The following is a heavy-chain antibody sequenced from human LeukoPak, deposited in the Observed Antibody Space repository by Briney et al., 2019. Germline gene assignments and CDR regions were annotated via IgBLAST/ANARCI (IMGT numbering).Heavy chain of an antibody. V-gene: IGHV3-7*03. CDR3: ARPRDSGWSKTWDY. Sequence: GGSLRLSCAASGFTFSTYWMTWVRQAPGKGLEWVANIKQDGSEKYYVDSVKGRFTISRDNAQNSLYLQMNSLRAEDTAVYYCARPRDSGWSKTWDYWGQGTLVTVSS. CDR2: IKQDGSEK. J-gene: IGHJ4*02. D-gene: IGHD6-13*01. CDR1: GFTFSTYW.